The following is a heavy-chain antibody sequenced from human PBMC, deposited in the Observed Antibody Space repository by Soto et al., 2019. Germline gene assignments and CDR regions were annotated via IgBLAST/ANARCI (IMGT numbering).Heavy chain of an antibody. D-gene: IGHD2-8*01. CDR2: ISAYNGNT. CDR3: AKNGQPPYYYYCLDV. CDR1: GYTFTSYG. V-gene: IGHV1-18*01. Sequence: ASVKVSCKASGYTFTSYGISWVRQAPGQGLEWMGWISAYNGNTKYAQKLQGRVNMIIDTSTTTAYMELRTLTPDDTAVYYCAKNGQPPYYYYCLDVWGQGTTVTVAS. J-gene: IGHJ6*02.